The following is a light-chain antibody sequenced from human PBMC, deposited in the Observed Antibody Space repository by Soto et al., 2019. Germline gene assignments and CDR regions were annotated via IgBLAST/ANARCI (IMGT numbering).Light chain of an antibody. V-gene: IGKV3-20*01. CDR2: GAS. J-gene: IGKJ3*01. CDR1: QSVSSSH. Sequence: EIVLTQSPGTLSLSPGERATLSCRASQSVSSSHLAWYQQKPGQAPRLLIYGASSRATGIPDRFSGSGSGTDFTLTISRLEPEDFAVYYCQQYAATPRTFGPGTKGDIK. CDR3: QQYAATPRT.